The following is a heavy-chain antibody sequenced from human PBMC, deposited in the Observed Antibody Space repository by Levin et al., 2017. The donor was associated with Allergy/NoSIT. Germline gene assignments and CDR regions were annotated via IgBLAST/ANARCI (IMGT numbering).Heavy chain of an antibody. D-gene: IGHD1-20*01. CDR3: AKYSQSAATRSITGTGYYYYGMDV. CDR1: GFTFSSYA. Sequence: HPGGSLRLSCAASGFTFSSYAMSWVRQAPGKGLEWVSAISGSGGSTYYADSVKGRFTISRDNSKNTLYLQMNSLRAEDTAVYYCAKYSQSAATRSITGTGYYYYGMDVWGQGTTVTVSS. V-gene: IGHV3-23*01. J-gene: IGHJ6*02. CDR2: ISGSGGST.